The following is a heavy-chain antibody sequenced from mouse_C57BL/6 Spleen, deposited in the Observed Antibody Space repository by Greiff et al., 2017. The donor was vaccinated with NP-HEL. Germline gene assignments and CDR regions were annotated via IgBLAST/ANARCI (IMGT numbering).Heavy chain of an antibody. D-gene: IGHD1-1*01. V-gene: IGHV1-72*01. Sequence: QVQLQQPGAELVKPGASVKLSCKASGYTFTSYWMHWVKQRPGRGLEWIGRIDPNSGGTKYNEKFKSKATLTVDKPSSTAYMQLSSLTSEDSAVYYCARLGTTVVATSPLYYAMDYWGQGTSVTVSS. CDR2: IDPNSGGT. J-gene: IGHJ4*01. CDR3: ARLGTTVVATSPLYYAMDY. CDR1: GYTFTSYW.